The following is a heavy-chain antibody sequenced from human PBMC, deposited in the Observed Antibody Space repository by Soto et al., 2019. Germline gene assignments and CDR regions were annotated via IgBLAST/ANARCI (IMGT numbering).Heavy chain of an antibody. V-gene: IGHV3-33*01. Sequence: PGGSLRLSCAASGFTFSSYGMHWVRQAPGKGLEWVAVIWYDGSNKYYADSVKGRFTISRDNSKHTLYLQMNSLRAEDTAVYYCARDIVGGIPATPYYMDVWGKGTTVTVSS. CDR1: GFTFSSYG. D-gene: IGHD2-2*01. CDR3: ARDIVGGIPATPYYMDV. J-gene: IGHJ6*03. CDR2: IWYDGSNK.